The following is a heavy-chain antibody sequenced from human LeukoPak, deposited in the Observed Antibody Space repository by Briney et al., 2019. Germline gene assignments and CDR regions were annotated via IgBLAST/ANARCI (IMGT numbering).Heavy chain of an antibody. CDR1: GFTFSSYW. Sequence: PGGSLRLSCAASGFTFSSYWMSWVRQAPGKGLEWVANIKQDGSEKYYVDSVKGRFTISRDNAKNSLYLQMNSLRAEDTAVYYCARDIRTYYYDSSGYIEGDYFDYWGQGTLVTVSS. CDR2: IKQDGSEK. D-gene: IGHD3-22*01. CDR3: ARDIRTYYYDSSGYIEGDYFDY. V-gene: IGHV3-7*01. J-gene: IGHJ4*02.